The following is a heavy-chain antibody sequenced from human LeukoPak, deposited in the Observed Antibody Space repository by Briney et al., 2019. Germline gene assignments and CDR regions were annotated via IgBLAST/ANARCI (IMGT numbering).Heavy chain of an antibody. CDR1: GFTFSSYW. V-gene: IGHV3-48*04. CDR3: ARDRHWRGRVYGMDV. CDR2: ISSSSSTI. D-gene: IGHD1-1*01. Sequence: GGSLRLSCAASGFTFSSYWMSWVRQAPGKGLEWVSYISSSSSTIYYADSVKGRFTISRDNAKNSLYLQMNSLRAEDTAVYYCARDRHWRGRVYGMDVWGQGTTVTVSS. J-gene: IGHJ6*02.